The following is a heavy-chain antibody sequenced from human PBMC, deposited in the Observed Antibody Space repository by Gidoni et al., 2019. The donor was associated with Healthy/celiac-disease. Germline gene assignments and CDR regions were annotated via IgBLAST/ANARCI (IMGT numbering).Heavy chain of an antibody. CDR3: ARDSPGGGNSPDAFDI. D-gene: IGHD2-15*01. CDR1: GFTFISYS. V-gene: IGHV3-21*01. J-gene: IGHJ3*02. Sequence: EVQLVESGGGLVKPGGSLRLSCAASGFTFISYSMNWVRQAPGKGLEWVSSISSSSSYIYYADSVKGRFTISRDNAKNSLYLQMNSLRAEDTAVYYCARDSPGGGNSPDAFDIWGQGTMVTVSS. CDR2: ISSSSSYI.